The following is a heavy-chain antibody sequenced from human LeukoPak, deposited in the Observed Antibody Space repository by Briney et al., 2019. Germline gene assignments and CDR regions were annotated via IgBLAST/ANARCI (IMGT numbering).Heavy chain of an antibody. CDR3: ARGIRWASDY. CDR1: GFTFSSYG. J-gene: IGHJ4*02. CDR2: ITSNGGTT. Sequence: GGSLRLSCAASGFTFSSYGMVWVRQAPGKGLEYVSGITSNGGTTYYGNSVKGRFTISRDNSKDTLNLQMGSLRTEDMAVYYCARGIRWASDYWGQGTLVTVAS. D-gene: IGHD4-23*01. V-gene: IGHV3-64*01.